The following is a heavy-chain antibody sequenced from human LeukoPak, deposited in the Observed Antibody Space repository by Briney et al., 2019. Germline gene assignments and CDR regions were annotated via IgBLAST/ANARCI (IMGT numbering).Heavy chain of an antibody. CDR2: ISSSGGST. V-gene: IGHV3-23*01. CDR1: GFTFSKYA. J-gene: IGHJ4*02. Sequence: GGSLRLSCAASGFTFSKYAMTWVRQAPGKGLEWVSGISSSGGSTYYVDSVKGRFTISRDNSKNTLHLQMNSLRAEDTAVYYCAKDGGLWVSAHWGDSWGRGTLVTVSS. CDR3: AKDGGLWVSAHWGDS. D-gene: IGHD7-27*01.